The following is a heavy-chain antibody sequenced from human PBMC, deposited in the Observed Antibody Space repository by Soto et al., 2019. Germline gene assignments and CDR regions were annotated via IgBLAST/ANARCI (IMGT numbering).Heavy chain of an antibody. D-gene: IGHD3-3*01. CDR3: ARSQERITIFGVVINWFDP. J-gene: IGHJ5*02. V-gene: IGHV1-69*13. CDR1: GGTFSSYA. Sequence: SVKVSCKASGGTFSSYAISGVRQAPGQGLEWMGGIIPIFGTANYAQKFQGRVTITADESTSTAYMELSSLRSEDTAVYYCARSQERITIFGVVINWFDPWGQGTLVTVSS. CDR2: IIPIFGTA.